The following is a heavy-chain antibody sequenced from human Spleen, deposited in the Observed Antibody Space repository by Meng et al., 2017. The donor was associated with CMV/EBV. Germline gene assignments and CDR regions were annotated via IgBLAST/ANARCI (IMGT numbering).Heavy chain of an antibody. Sequence: HVHIQQGGAGLLKPSETLSLTCAGYGGSFSGYYWSWIRQPPGKGLEWIGEINHSGSTNYNPSLKSRVTISVDTSKNQFSLKLSSVTAADTAVYYCARTEEVFDYWGQGTLVTVSS. D-gene: IGHD1-14*01. V-gene: IGHV4-34*01. CDR3: ARTEEVFDY. CDR1: GGSFSGYY. CDR2: INHSGST. J-gene: IGHJ4*02.